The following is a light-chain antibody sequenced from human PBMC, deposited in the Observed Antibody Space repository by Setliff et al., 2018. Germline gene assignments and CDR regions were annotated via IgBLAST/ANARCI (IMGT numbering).Light chain of an antibody. J-gene: IGKJ2*01. V-gene: IGKV3-15*01. CDR1: EAVSNH. CDR2: GAS. CDR3: LHYINWPYT. Sequence: VMTQSPATLSASPGERATLSCRASEAVSNHLIWYQQKPGQPPRLLIYGASTRPTGIPARFSGSGSGTEYTLTISGLQSEDFAVYYCLHYINWPYTFGQGTKVDIK.